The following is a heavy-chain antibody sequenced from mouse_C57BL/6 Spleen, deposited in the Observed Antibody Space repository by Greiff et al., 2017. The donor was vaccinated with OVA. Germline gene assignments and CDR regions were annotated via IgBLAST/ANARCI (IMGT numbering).Heavy chain of an antibody. CDR2: IHPNSGST. J-gene: IGHJ3*01. Sequence: QVQLQQPGAELVKPGASVKLSCKASGYTFTSYWMHWVKQRPGQGLEWIGMIHPNSGSTNYNEKFKSKATLTVDKSSSPAYMQLSSVATEVSAVYYGERNKGAYDSWFAYWGQGTLVTVSA. V-gene: IGHV1-64*01. CDR1: GYTFTSYW. CDR3: ERNKGAYDSWFAY. D-gene: IGHD2-4*01.